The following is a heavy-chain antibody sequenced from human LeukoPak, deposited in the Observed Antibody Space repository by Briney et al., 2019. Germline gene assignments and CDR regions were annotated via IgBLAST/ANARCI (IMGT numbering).Heavy chain of an antibody. V-gene: IGHV3-74*01. J-gene: IGHJ6*02. Sequence: PGGSLRLSCAASGLTFIRNWWNWVRQVPGRGRVWVSRVNRDESTTTYGDSVKGRFTISRDNGKNTVYLQMNSLRAEDTAVYYCARDVHYGMDVWGQGTTVSVSS. CDR1: GLTFIRNW. D-gene: IGHD6-6*01. CDR2: VNRDESTT. CDR3: ARDVHYGMDV.